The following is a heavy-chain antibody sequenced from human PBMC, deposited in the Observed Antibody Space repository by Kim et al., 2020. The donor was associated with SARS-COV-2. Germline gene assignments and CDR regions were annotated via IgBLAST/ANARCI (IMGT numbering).Heavy chain of an antibody. V-gene: IGHV3-48*03. J-gene: IGHJ6*02. Sequence: GGSLRLSCAASGFTFSSYEMNWVRQAPGKGLEWVSYISSSGSTTYYADSVKGRSTISRDNAKNSLYLQMNSLRAEDTAVYYCARDFYDFWSVYYVGSGWCYYYGMHVWGQGPTVTVSS. CDR2: ISSSGSTT. CDR3: ARDFYDFWSVYYVGSGWCYYYGMHV. D-gene: IGHD3-3*01. CDR1: GFTFSSYE.